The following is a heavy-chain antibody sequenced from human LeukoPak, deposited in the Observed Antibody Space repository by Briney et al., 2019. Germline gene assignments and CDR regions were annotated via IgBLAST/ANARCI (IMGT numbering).Heavy chain of an antibody. CDR2: ISYDGSNK. D-gene: IGHD5-18*01. CDR1: GFTFSSYG. J-gene: IGHJ4*02. Sequence: ETGGSLRLSCAASGFTFSSYGMHWVRRAPGRGLEWVAVISYDGSNKYYADSVKGRFTISRDNSKNTLYLQMNSLRAEDTAVYYCAKDRWYTAMGLFDYWGQGTLVTVSS. CDR3: AKDRWYTAMGLFDY. V-gene: IGHV3-30*18.